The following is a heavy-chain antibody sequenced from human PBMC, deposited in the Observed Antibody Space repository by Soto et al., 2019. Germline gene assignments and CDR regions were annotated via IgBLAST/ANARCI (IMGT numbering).Heavy chain of an antibody. CDR2: SRDKVHSHTT. D-gene: IGHD5-12*01. V-gene: IGHV3-72*01. J-gene: IGHJ4*02. Sequence: EVQLAESGGGLVQPGGSLRLSCAASGFTFSDHYIDWVRQAPGKGLEWVGRSRDKVHSHTTEYAASVKGRFTISRGDSEDALYLQMNSLKPEDTAVYYCASGVVSTGYFDYWGQGPLVTVSS. CDR3: ASGVVSTGYFDY. CDR1: GFTFSDHY.